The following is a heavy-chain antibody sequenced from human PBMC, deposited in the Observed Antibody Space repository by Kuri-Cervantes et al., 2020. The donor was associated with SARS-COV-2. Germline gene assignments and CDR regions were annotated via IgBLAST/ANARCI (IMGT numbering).Heavy chain of an antibody. CDR1: GGSVSSGSYY. CDR3: ARVSQARITIFGVVIGLDP. D-gene: IGHD3-3*01. Sequence: SETLSLTCTVSGGSVSSGSYYWSWIRQPPGKGLEWIGYIYHSGSTNYNPSLKSRVTISVDTSKNQFSLKLSSVTAADTAVYYCARVSQARITIFGVVIGLDPWGQGTLVTVSS. CDR2: IYHSGST. J-gene: IGHJ5*02. V-gene: IGHV4-61*01.